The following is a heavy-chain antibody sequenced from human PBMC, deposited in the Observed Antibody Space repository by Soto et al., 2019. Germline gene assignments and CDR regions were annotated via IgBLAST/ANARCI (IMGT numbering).Heavy chain of an antibody. CDR2: ISGSGGST. J-gene: IGHJ4*02. Sequence: PGGSLRLSCAASGFTFSSYAMSWVRRAPGKGLEWVSAISGSGGSTYYADSVKGRFTISRDNSKNTLYLQMNSLRAEDTAVYYCAKDLPLIVVVVAASFDYWGQGTLVTVS. CDR3: AKDLPLIVVVVAASFDY. V-gene: IGHV3-23*01. D-gene: IGHD2-15*01. CDR1: GFTFSSYA.